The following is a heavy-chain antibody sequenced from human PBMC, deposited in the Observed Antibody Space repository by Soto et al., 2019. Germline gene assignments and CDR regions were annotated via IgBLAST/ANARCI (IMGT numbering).Heavy chain of an antibody. D-gene: IGHD3-3*01. CDR1: GFSITSFA. CDR2: ISASGGST. Sequence: PGGSLRLSCVASGFSITSFAMSWVRQAPGKGLEWASAISASGGSTYADSVKGRFTISRDNSKNTLYLQMNSLGAEDTAVYYCARGILRFLEWLPWGPDYWGQGTLVTVSS. V-gene: IGHV3-23*01. J-gene: IGHJ4*02. CDR3: ARGILRFLEWLPWGPDY.